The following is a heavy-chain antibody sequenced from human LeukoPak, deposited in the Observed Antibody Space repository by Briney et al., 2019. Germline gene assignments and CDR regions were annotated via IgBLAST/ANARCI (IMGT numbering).Heavy chain of an antibody. CDR2: IKSKTDGGTT. Sequence: GGSLRLSCAASGFTFSNAWMSWVRQAPGKGLEWVGRIKSKTDGGTTDYAAPVKGRFTISRDDSKNTLYLQMNSLKTEDTAVYYCTTDHSLAEDFDYWGQGTLVTVSS. J-gene: IGHJ4*02. CDR3: TTDHSLAEDFDY. CDR1: GFTFSNAW. V-gene: IGHV3-15*01.